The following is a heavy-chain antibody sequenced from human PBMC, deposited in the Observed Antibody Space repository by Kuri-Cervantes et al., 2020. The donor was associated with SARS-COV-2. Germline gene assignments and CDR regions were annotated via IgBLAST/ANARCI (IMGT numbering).Heavy chain of an antibody. CDR3: ARVETSHYSSYYMDV. V-gene: IGHV3-23*01. CDR2: ISGSGGST. J-gene: IGHJ6*03. CDR1: GFTFSSYA. Sequence: GGSLRLSCAASGFTFSSYAMSWVRQAPGKGLEWVSAISGSGGSTYYADSVKGRFTISRDNSKNTLSLQMNSLSAEDTAVYFCARVETSHYSSYYMDVWGKGTTATVSS.